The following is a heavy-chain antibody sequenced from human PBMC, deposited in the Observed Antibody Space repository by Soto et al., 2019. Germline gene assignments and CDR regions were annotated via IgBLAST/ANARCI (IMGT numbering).Heavy chain of an antibody. CDR2: IYYSGST. D-gene: IGHD2-15*01. J-gene: IGHJ4*02. Sequence: QVQLQESGPGLVKPSETLSLTCTVSGGSISSYYWSWIRQPPGKGLEWIGYIYYSGSTNYNPSLKSRFTISVDTSKNQFSLKLSSVTAADTAVYYCARFAGGYGGNWPIDYWGQGTLVTVSS. V-gene: IGHV4-59*01. CDR3: ARFAGGYGGNWPIDY. CDR1: GGSISSYY.